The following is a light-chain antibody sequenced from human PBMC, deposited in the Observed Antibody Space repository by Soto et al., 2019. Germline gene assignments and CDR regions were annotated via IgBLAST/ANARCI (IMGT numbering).Light chain of an antibody. Sequence: QSALTQPASVSGSPGQSITISCTGTSSDVGGYNFVSWYQQHPGKAPKLMIYEVSNRPSGVSNRFSGSKSGNTASLTISGLQAEDEADYSCSSYARSNTLVFGTGTKVTVL. CDR2: EVS. V-gene: IGLV2-14*01. J-gene: IGLJ1*01. CDR1: SSDVGGYNF. CDR3: SSYARSNTLV.